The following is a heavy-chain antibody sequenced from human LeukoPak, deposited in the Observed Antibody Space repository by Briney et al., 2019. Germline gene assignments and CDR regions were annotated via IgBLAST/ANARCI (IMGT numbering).Heavy chain of an antibody. Sequence: GGSLRLSCAASGFTVSSNYMTWVRQAPGKGLEWVSLISSSSRFIYYGDSVKGRFTISRDNAKKSLYLQMNSLRAEDTAVYYCARDSEVSSGWHYFDYWGQGTLVTVSS. CDR2: ISSSSRFI. CDR3: ARDSEVSSGWHYFDY. V-gene: IGHV3-21*01. CDR1: GFTVSSNY. J-gene: IGHJ4*02. D-gene: IGHD6-19*01.